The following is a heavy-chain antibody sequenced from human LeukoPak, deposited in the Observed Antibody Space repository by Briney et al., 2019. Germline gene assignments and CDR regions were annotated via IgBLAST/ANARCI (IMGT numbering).Heavy chain of an antibody. CDR3: ASSLNTVVISPYFLEY. D-gene: IGHD2-21*01. V-gene: IGHV3-48*04. CDR2: TTSVGSST. CDR1: GFTFNTYA. J-gene: IGHJ4*02. Sequence: PGGSLRLSCAASGFTFNTYAMSWVRQAPGRGLEWLSFTTSVGSSTFYADSVRGRFTISRDNAKNSLFLYMNSLRADDTAVYYCASSLNTVVISPYFLEYWGQGTLVTVSS.